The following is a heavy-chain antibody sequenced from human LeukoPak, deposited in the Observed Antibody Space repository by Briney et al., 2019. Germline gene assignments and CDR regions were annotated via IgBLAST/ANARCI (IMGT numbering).Heavy chain of an antibody. J-gene: IGHJ3*02. V-gene: IGHV4-4*02. D-gene: IGHD1-1*01. CDR2: IYHRGST. CDR1: GGSISSSNW. CDR3: ARGDTTGTWSAFDI. Sequence: SETLSLTCAVSGGSISSSNWWSWVRQPPGKGLEWIGEIYHRGSTNYNPSLKSRVTISVDKSKNQFSLKLSSVTAADTAVYYCARGDTTGTWSAFDIWGQGTMVTVSS.